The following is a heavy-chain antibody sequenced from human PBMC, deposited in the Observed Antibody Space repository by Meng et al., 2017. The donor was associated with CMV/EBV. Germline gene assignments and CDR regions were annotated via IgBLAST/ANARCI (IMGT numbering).Heavy chain of an antibody. J-gene: IGHJ2*01. CDR2: VNPNSGGT. D-gene: IGHD1-7*01. V-gene: IGHV1-2*02. Sequence: QVQLGQAGADVKKPGASVKVPCKASGYTFTGYYMHWVRQAPGQGLEWMGWVNPNSGGTNYAQKFQGRVTMTRDTSISTAYMELSRLRSDDTAVYYCATYIGNYINWYFDLWGRGTLVTVSS. CDR1: GYTFTGYY. CDR3: ATYIGNYINWYFDL.